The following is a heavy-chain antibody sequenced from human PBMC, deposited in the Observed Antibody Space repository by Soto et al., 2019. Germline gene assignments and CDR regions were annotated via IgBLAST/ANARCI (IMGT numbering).Heavy chain of an antibody. CDR3: ARHEDEGHSSSSSVPYYYYYGMDV. J-gene: IGHJ6*02. D-gene: IGHD6-6*01. V-gene: IGHV5-10-1*01. CDR2: IDPSDSYT. CDR1: GYSFTSYW. Sequence: PGESLKISCKGSGYSFTSYWISWVRQMPGKGLEWMGRIDPSDSYTNYSPSFQGHVTISADKSISTAYLQWSSLKASDTAMYYCARHEDEGHSSSSSVPYYYYYGMDVWGQGTTVTV.